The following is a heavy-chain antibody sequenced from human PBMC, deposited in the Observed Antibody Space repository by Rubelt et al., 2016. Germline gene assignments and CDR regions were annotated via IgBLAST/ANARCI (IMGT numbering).Heavy chain of an antibody. D-gene: IGHD4/OR15-4a*01. CDR1: GGSISSSTYY. J-gene: IGHJ4*02. Sequence: QVQLQESGPGLVKPSETLSLTCTVSGGSISSSTYYWGRIRQPPGQGLEWIGSIYYSGRTYYKPSLKTRVTISVDTSKNQFARKLGSGTAADTAVYYCARGGTKTNFYWGQGTLVTVSS. V-gene: IGHV4-39*07. CDR3: ARGGTKTNFY. CDR2: IYYSGRT.